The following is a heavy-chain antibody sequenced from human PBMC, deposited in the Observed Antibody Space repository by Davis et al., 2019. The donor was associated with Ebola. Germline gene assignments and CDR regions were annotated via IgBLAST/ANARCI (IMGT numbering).Heavy chain of an antibody. D-gene: IGHD3-22*01. Sequence: ASVKVSCKASGYTFTNYSIHWVRQAPGQRLEWMGWINAGNGNTKYSQKFQGRVTITRDTSASTAYMELNSLRSEDTAVYYCARDEAYYCYDISGYYYWGQGTLVTVSS. V-gene: IGHV1-3*01. CDR2: INAGNGNT. CDR3: ARDEAYYCYDISGYYY. J-gene: IGHJ4*02. CDR1: GYTFTNYS.